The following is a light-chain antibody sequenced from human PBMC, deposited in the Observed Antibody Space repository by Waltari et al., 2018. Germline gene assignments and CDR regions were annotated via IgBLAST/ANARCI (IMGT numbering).Light chain of an antibody. J-gene: IGLJ3*02. CDR2: EDN. CDR1: SGSSASNS. Sequence: NFMLTQPHPVSASPGQTVPISCTGSSGSSASNSEPWHQHRPGSAPTTVIYEDNQRPSGVPDRFSGSIDSSSNSASLTISGLKTEDEADYYCQSYDSSNHRVFGGGTKLTVL. V-gene: IGLV6-57*02. CDR3: QSYDSSNHRV.